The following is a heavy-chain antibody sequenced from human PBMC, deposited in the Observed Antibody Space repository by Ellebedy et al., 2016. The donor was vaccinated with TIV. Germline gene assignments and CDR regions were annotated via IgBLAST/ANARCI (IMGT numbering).Heavy chain of an antibody. CDR3: ARDLDKSSGWYGGAAY. V-gene: IGHV3-30-3*01. CDR1: GFTFNSYA. CDR2: ISYDGSSK. Sequence: PGGSLRLSCAASGFTFNSYAMYWVRQAPGKGLEWVAVISYDGSSKYYADSVKGRFTISRDNSMTTLYLEMNSLRAEDTAVYYCARDLDKSSGWYGGAAYWGQGTLVTVSS. D-gene: IGHD6-19*01. J-gene: IGHJ4*02.